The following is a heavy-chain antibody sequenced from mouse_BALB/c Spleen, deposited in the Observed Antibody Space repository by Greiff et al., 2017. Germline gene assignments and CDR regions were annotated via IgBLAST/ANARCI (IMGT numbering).Heavy chain of an antibody. CDR2: IYPGSGST. Sequence: QVQLQQSGAELVRPGTSVKISCKASGYTFTNYWLGWVKQRPGHGLEWIGDIYPGSGSTNYNEKFKGKATFTADTSSNTAYMQLSSLTSEDSAVYYCARSDFYYGSTRFAYWGQGTLVTVSA. CDR1: GYTFTNYW. V-gene: IGHV1-63*02. J-gene: IGHJ3*01. CDR3: ARSDFYYGSTRFAY. D-gene: IGHD1-1*01.